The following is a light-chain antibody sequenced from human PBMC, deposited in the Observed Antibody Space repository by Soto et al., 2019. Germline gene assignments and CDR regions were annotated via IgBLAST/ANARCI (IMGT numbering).Light chain of an antibody. CDR1: SSNIGSNY. CDR2: RNN. J-gene: IGLJ2*01. Sequence: QPVLTQPPSASGTPGQRVTISCSGSSSNIGSNYVYWYQQLPGTAPKLLIYRNNQRPSGVPDRFSGSKSGPSASLAISGVRFEDEADYYCTAWDDTLRGPLFGGGTKLTVL. CDR3: TAWDDTLRGPL. V-gene: IGLV1-47*01.